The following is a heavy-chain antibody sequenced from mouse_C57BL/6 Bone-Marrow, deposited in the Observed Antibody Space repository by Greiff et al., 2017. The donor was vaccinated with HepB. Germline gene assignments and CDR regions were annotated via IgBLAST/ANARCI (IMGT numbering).Heavy chain of an antibody. CDR2: IHPNSGST. V-gene: IGHV1-64*01. Sequence: QVQLQQPGAELVKPGASVKLSCKASGYTFTSYWMHWVKQRPGQGLEWIGMIHPNSGSTNYNEKFKSKATLTVDKSSSTAYMQLSSLTSEDSAVYYCARSVSGDDYNYFDYWGQGTTLTVSS. CDR1: GYTFTSYW. CDR3: ARSVSGDDYNYFDY. D-gene: IGHD6-2*01. J-gene: IGHJ2*01.